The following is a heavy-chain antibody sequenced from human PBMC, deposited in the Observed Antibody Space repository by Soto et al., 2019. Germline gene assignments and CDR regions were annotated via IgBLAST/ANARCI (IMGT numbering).Heavy chain of an antibody. V-gene: IGHV2-5*02. Sequence: SGPTLVNPTQTLTLTCTFSGLSLTTTGVGVGWIRQPPGEALEWLAVIYWDDDKRYSPSLKSRLTITKDTSKNQVVLTMTNMDPVDTATYYCAHRRVEGARRAFDFWGQGTMVTVSS. CDR2: IYWDDDK. CDR1: GLSLTTTGVG. J-gene: IGHJ3*01. CDR3: AHRRVEGARRAFDF. D-gene: IGHD2-2*01.